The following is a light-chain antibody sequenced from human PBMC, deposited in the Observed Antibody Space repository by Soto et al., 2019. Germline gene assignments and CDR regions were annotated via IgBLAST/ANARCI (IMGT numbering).Light chain of an antibody. J-gene: IGKJ1*01. Sequence: EIVLTQSPATLSVSPGERATLSCRASQSVSSSYLAWYQQKPGQAPRLLIYGASSRATGIPDRFSGSRSGPDFTLTISSLQPEDFATYYCQQSYSSPPTFGQGTKVDI. V-gene: IGKV3D-20*02. CDR1: QSVSSSY. CDR3: QQSYSSPPT. CDR2: GAS.